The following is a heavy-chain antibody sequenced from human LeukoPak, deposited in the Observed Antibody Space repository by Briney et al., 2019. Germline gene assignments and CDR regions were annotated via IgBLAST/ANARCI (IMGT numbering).Heavy chain of an antibody. V-gene: IGHV4-59*01. CDR3: ATAKGSEYSSSSNWYFDL. Sequence: PSETLSLTCTVSGGSISSYYWSWIRQPPGKRLEWIGYIFYSGSTDYNPSLKSRVTISVDTSKNQFSLKLSSVTAADTAVYYCATAKGSEYSSSSNWYFDLWGRGTLVTVSS. CDR2: IFYSGST. CDR1: GGSISSYY. D-gene: IGHD6-6*01. J-gene: IGHJ2*01.